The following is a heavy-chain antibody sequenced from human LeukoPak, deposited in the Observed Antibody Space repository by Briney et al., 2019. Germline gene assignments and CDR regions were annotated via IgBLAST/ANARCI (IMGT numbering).Heavy chain of an antibody. J-gene: IGHJ3*02. CDR1: GDSIDTYY. Sequence: PSETLSLTCSVPGDSIDTYYWSWIRQPAGKGLEWIGRIYTSGSTNYNPSLKSRVTISLDKSKNQFSLNLSSMTAADTALYYCARGGAVEGRNAFDIWGQGTMVTVSS. V-gene: IGHV4-4*07. CDR2: IYTSGST. D-gene: IGHD6-19*01. CDR3: ARGGAVEGRNAFDI.